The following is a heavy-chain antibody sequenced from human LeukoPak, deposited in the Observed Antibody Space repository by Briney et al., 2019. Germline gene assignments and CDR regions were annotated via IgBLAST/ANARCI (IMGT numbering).Heavy chain of an antibody. CDR3: TTDGDYGDGLRGHY. D-gene: IGHD4-17*01. J-gene: IGHJ4*02. CDR2: IKSKIDGGTT. Sequence: GGSLRLSCTASGFTFSNAWMSWVRQAPGKGLEWVGRIKSKIDGGTTDYAAPVKDRFTISRHDSKNTLYLQMNSLKTEDSAVYYCTTDGDYGDGLRGHYWGQGTLVTVSS. CDR1: GFTFSNAW. V-gene: IGHV3-15*01.